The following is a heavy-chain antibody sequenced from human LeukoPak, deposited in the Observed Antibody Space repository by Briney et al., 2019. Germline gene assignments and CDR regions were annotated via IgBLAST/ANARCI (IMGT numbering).Heavy chain of an antibody. CDR2: ISSSSSYI. CDR1: GFTFSSYS. V-gene: IGHV3-21*01. Sequence: GGSLRLSCAASGFTFSSYSMNWVRQAPGKGLEWVSSISSSSSYIYYADSVKGRFTISRDNAKNSLYLQMNSLRAEDTAVYYCARGLLADTAMDYWGQGTLVTVSS. CDR3: ARGLLADTAMDY. D-gene: IGHD5-18*01. J-gene: IGHJ4*02.